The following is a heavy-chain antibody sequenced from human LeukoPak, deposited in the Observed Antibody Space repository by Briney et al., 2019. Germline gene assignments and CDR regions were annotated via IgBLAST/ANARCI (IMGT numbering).Heavy chain of an antibody. Sequence: GGSLRLSCAASGFTFSSYALSWVRQAPGKGLEWVSAISGSGGSTYYADSVKGRFTISRDNSKNTLYLQMNSLRAEDTAVYYCAKDFYGGSRGGFDYWGQGTLVTVSS. CDR1: GFTFSSYA. V-gene: IGHV3-23*01. D-gene: IGHD1-26*01. J-gene: IGHJ4*02. CDR2: ISGSGGST. CDR3: AKDFYGGSRGGFDY.